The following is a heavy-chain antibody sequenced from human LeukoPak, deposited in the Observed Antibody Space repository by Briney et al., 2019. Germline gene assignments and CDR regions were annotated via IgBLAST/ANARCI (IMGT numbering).Heavy chain of an antibody. D-gene: IGHD3-22*01. CDR1: GGTLNTYA. CDR3: ATDSTYYHDSSGYSFAY. V-gene: IGHV1-69*04. CDR2: IIPVLSIL. Sequence: ASVTVSCKASGGTLNTYAISWVRQAPGLGLEWMGRIIPVLSILNYAQKFQGRVTITADKSTSTAYMELSGLRSEDTAVYYCATDSTYYHDSSGYSFAYWGQGTLVTVSS. J-gene: IGHJ4*02.